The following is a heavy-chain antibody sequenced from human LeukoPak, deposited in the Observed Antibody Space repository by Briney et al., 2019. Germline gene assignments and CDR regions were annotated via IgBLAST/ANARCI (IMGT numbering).Heavy chain of an antibody. V-gene: IGHV3-33*01. CDR1: GFTFFVYG. Sequence: GRSLRLSYAGSGFTFFVYGMHWFRQTPGKGLEWVAVIAYDGSRAFYADSVKGRFTISRDNSKNTMSVQMDDLRAEDTAVYYCTRYNIDHFDYWGQGTLVTVSS. CDR3: TRYNIDHFDY. D-gene: IGHD1-14*01. CDR2: IAYDGSRA. J-gene: IGHJ4*02.